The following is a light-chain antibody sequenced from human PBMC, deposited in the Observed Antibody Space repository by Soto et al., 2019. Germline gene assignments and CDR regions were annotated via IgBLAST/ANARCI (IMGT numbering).Light chain of an antibody. V-gene: IGKV1-5*01. J-gene: IGKJ1*01. CDR1: QTINNW. CDR2: HAS. Sequence: DIQMTQSPSTLSASIGDRVTITCRASQTINNWLAWYQQKPGKAPHLLIYHASNLETGVPSRFSGSAFGTEFTLTISRLQPDDFATYYCQHYNSYPWTFGQGTKVEIK. CDR3: QHYNSYPWT.